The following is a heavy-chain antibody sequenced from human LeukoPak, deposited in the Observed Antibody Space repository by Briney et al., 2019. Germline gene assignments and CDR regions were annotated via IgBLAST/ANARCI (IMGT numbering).Heavy chain of an antibody. J-gene: IGHJ4*02. D-gene: IGHD6-19*01. V-gene: IGHV4-4*07. CDR1: GGSISDFY. CDR2: VSATGST. Sequence: SETLSLTCTVSGGSISDFYWSWIRQPAGNGLEYIGRVSATGSTSFNPSLQSRVTMSVDTSKSQFSLKLSSVTAADTAVYYCAQVTVGGHFDFWGQGILVTVSS. CDR3: AQVTVGGHFDF.